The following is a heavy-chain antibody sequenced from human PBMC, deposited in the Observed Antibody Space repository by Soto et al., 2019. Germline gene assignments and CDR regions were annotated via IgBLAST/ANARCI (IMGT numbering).Heavy chain of an antibody. D-gene: IGHD1-20*01. CDR3: ARVGHHIRPGAYYFYAMVV. V-gene: IGHV1-2*04. J-gene: IGHJ6*02. Sequence: ASVKVSCKASGYSFTGYFIHWVRQAPGQGLEWMGWINPHSGGTKYAQKFQGWVTMTRNTSIYTAYMELSRLRPSDTAVYYCARVGHHIRPGAYYFYAMVVWGQGTTVTVSS. CDR1: GYSFTGYF. CDR2: INPHSGGT.